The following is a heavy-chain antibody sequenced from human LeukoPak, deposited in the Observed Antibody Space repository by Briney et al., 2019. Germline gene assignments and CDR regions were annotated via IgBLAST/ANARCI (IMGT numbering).Heavy chain of an antibody. CDR1: GGSFSGYY. V-gene: IGHV4-34*01. D-gene: IGHD5-18*01. CDR2: INHSGST. CDR3: ARVGISRYSFDY. Sequence: PSETLSLTCAVYGGSFSGYYGSWIRQPPGKGLEWIGEINHSGSTNYNPSLKSRVTISVDTSKNQFSLKLSSVTAADTAVYYCARVGISRYSFDYWGQGTLVTVSS. J-gene: IGHJ4*02.